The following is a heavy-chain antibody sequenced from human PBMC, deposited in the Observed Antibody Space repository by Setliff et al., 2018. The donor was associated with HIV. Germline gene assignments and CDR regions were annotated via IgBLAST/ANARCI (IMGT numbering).Heavy chain of an antibody. Sequence: PSETLSLTCTVSGGSISSGSYYWSWIRQPAGKGLEWIGRIYTSGSTNYNPSLKSRVTISVDTSKNQFSLKLSSVTAADTAVYYCARLRREEQWLVRGWFDPWGQGTLVTVSS. V-gene: IGHV4-61*02. J-gene: IGHJ5*02. CDR3: ARLRREEQWLVRGWFDP. CDR1: GGSISSGSYY. CDR2: IYTSGST. D-gene: IGHD6-19*01.